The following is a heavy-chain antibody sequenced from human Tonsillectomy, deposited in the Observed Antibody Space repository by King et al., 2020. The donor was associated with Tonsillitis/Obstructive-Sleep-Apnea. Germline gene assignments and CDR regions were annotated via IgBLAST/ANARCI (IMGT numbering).Heavy chain of an antibody. CDR1: GYTFISYW. D-gene: IGHD6-13*01. CDR2: IDPSDSYT. Sequence: VPLVQSGAAVKKPGESLRISCKGSGYTFISYWITWVRQMPGKGLEWMGKIDPSDSYTSYSPSFQGHVTISADKSISTAYLQWSSLKASDTAMYYCAIRYSSSWSNWGQGTLVTVSS. J-gene: IGHJ4*02. CDR3: AIRYSSSWSN. V-gene: IGHV5-10-1*01.